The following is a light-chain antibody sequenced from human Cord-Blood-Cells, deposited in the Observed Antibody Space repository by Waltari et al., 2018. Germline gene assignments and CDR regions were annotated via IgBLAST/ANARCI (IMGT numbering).Light chain of an antibody. J-gene: IGKJ3*01. V-gene: IGKV3-11*01. Sequence: EIVLTQSPATLSLSPGERATLSCRASQSVSSYLAWYQQKPGQDPRLLIYDASNRATGIPARFSGSGSGTDFTLTSSSLEPEDFAVYYCQQRSNWPTFGPGTKVDIK. CDR3: QQRSNWPT. CDR1: QSVSSY. CDR2: DAS.